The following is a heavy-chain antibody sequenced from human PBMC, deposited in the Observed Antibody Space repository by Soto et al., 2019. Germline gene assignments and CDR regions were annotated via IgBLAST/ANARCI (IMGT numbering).Heavy chain of an antibody. J-gene: IGHJ3*02. CDR3: ARGDGSGSYYNVPYDAFDI. Sequence: GASVKVSCKASGYTFTSYYMHWVRQAPGQGLGWMGIINPSGGSTSYAQKFQGRVTMTRDTSTSTVYMELSSLRSEDTAVYYCARGDGSGSYYNVPYDAFDIWGQGTMVTVSS. D-gene: IGHD3-10*01. CDR2: INPSGGST. CDR1: GYTFTSYY. V-gene: IGHV1-46*01.